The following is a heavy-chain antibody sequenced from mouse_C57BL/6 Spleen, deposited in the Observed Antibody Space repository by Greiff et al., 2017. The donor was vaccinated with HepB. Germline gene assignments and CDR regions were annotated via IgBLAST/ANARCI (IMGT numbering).Heavy chain of an antibody. V-gene: IGHV1-64*01. J-gene: IGHJ2*01. CDR3: ARGSYGSSYGYFDY. Sequence: QVHVKQPGAELVKPGASVKLSCKASGYTFTSYWMHWVKQRPGQGLEWIGMIHPNSGSTNYNEKFKSKATLTVDKSSSTAYMQLSSLTSEDSAVYYCARGSYGSSYGYFDYWGQGTTLTVSS. CDR1: GYTFTSYW. D-gene: IGHD1-1*01. CDR2: IHPNSGST.